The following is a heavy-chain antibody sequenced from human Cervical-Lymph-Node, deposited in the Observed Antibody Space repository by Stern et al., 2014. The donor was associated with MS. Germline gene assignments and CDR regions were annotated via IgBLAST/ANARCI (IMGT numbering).Heavy chain of an antibody. V-gene: IGHV3-66*01. J-gene: IGHJ5*02. D-gene: IGHD6-6*01. Sequence: EMQLVESGGGLVQPGGSLRLSCTASGVSVSASYMTWVRQAPGKGLERVARIYSSNNENYGDSVKGRFTIARDRSKNTVHLQMNSLRVEDTGVYYCTIEMAARRFDPWGQGTLVAVSS. CDR1: GVSVSASY. CDR2: IYSSNNE. CDR3: TIEMAARRFDP.